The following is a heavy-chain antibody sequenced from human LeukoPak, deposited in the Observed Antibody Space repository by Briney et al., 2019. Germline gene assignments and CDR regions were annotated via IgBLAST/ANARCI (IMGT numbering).Heavy chain of an antibody. D-gene: IGHD5-24*01. CDR1: GYSFPNYL. CDR2: IYPADSDT. J-gene: IGHJ4*02. CDR3: ARRKGEGYNSPFDY. V-gene: IGHV5-51*01. Sequence: SGESLKISCKGSGYSFPNYLIGWVRQMPGQGLEWMGIIYPADSDTRYSPSFQGQVTISADKSINTAYLQWTSLKASDTAMYYCARRKGEGYNSPFDYWGQGTLVTVSS.